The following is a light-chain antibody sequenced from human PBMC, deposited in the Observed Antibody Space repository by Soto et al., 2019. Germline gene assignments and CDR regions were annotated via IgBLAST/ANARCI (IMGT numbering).Light chain of an antibody. CDR1: QSVSSN. CDR3: QQYLDWLT. J-gene: IGKJ1*01. V-gene: IGKV3-15*01. Sequence: IEITLSLAALFVSPGDRFTLSFSASQSVSSNLAWYQQKPGQPPRLLIYAASTRATNIRDTLSGSGPGTKFTLPISSLQSEDFVFYYFQQYLDWLTFAKGT. CDR2: AAS.